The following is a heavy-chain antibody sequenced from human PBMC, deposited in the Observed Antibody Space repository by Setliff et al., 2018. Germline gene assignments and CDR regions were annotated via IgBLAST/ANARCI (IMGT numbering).Heavy chain of an antibody. CDR3: ARTLGFYYDSSGYYSGHDV. D-gene: IGHD3-22*01. J-gene: IGHJ4*03. V-gene: IGHV3-48*01. Sequence: GGSLRLSCAASGFTFSSYSMTWVRQAPGKGLEWLSFISSSSITIYYADSVKGRFTISRDNAGDSLFLQMNSLRAEDTAVYYCARTLGFYYDSSGYYSGHDVWGQGILVTVSS. CDR2: ISSSSITI. CDR1: GFTFSSYS.